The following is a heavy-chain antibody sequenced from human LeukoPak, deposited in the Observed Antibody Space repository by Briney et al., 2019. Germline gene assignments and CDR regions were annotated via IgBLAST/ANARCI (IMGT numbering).Heavy chain of an antibody. J-gene: IGHJ6*02. CDR2: INPNSGGT. CDR3: ARGELLYYYYYGMDV. D-gene: IGHD1-26*01. Sequence: VASVKVSCKASGYTFTGYHMHWVRQAPGQGLEWMGWINPNSGGTNYAQKFQGWVTMTRDTSISTAYMELSRLRSDDTAVYYCARGELLYYYYYGMDVWGQGTTVTVSS. V-gene: IGHV1-2*04. CDR1: GYTFTGYH.